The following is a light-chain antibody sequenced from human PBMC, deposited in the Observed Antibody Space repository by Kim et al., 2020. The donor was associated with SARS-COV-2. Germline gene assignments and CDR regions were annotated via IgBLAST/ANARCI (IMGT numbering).Light chain of an antibody. CDR1: EYISSN. J-gene: IGKJ1*01. CDR2: GAS. Sequence: ETVMTQSPATLSVSPGERATLSCRASEYISSNLAWYQQKPGQVPRLLIYGASTRATGTPPRFSGSGSGREFTLTVSSLQSEDFAVYYCQQYYNWPPWTFGQGTKVEIK. CDR3: QQYYNWPPWT. V-gene: IGKV3-15*01.